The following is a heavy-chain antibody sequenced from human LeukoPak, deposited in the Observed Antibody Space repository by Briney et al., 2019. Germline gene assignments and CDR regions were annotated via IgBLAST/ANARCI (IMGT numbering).Heavy chain of an antibody. CDR2: ISSSGGTT. D-gene: IGHD3-10*01. V-gene: IGHV3-23*01. CDR1: GFTFSSYA. Sequence: GGSLRLSCAASGFTFSSYAMSWVRQAPGKGLEWVSAISSSGGTTYYADSVKGRFTISRDNSKSTLYLQMNSLRAEDTAVYYCAKDPLWFGELSVDYFDYWGQGTLVTVSS. CDR3: AKDPLWFGELSVDYFDY. J-gene: IGHJ4*02.